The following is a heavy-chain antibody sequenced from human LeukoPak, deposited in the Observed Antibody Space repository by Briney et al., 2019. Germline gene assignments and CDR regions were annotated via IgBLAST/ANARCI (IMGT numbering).Heavy chain of an antibody. J-gene: IGHJ1*01. V-gene: IGHV1-2*02. Sequence: GASVKVSCKTSGYTFTPYLMHWVRQAPGQGLEWMGWINPKIDIPKYAQKFQGRVTVTRDTSISTVYLELNRLKSEDTAMYYCTRDFWTGSMDFEVWGQGTRVTVSS. CDR2: INPKIDIP. CDR1: GYTFTPYL. CDR3: TRDFWTGSMDFEV. D-gene: IGHD3/OR15-3a*01.